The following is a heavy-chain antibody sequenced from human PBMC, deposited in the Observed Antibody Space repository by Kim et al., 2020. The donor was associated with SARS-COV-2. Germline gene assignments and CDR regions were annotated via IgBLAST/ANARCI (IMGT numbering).Heavy chain of an antibody. Sequence: ASVKVSCKASGYTFTSYYMHWVRQAPGQGLEWMGIINPSGGSTSYAQKFQGRVTMTRDTSTSTVYMELSSLRSEDTAVYYCARSYYDSSGYYSSPSFDYWGQGTLVTVSS. CDR1: GYTFTSYY. CDR3: ARSYYDSSGYYSSPSFDY. V-gene: IGHV1-46*01. D-gene: IGHD3-22*01. J-gene: IGHJ4*02. CDR2: INPSGGST.